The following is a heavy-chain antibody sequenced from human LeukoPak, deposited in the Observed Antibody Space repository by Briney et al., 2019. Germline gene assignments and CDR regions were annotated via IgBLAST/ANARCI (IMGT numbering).Heavy chain of an antibody. CDR3: ARENNDYGGKKALDY. D-gene: IGHD4-23*01. CDR2: IHYSGNT. CDR1: GGSSRSGDYF. Sequence: PSQTLSLTCAVSGGSSRSGDYFWSWIRQPPGKGLEWIGHIHYSGNTYYNPSLKRRVSISVDTSKNQFSLKLSSVTAAGTAVYYCARENNDYGGKKALDYWGQGTLVTVSS. V-gene: IGHV4-30-4*01. J-gene: IGHJ4*02.